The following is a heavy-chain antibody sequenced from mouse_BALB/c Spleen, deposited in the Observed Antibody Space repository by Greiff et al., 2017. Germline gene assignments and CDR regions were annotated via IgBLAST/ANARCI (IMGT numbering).Heavy chain of an antibody. CDR3: AREITTLYAMDY. J-gene: IGHJ4*01. CDR1: GYTFTDYN. CDR2: IYPYNGGT. V-gene: IGHV1S29*02. Sequence: VQLQQSGPELVKPGASVKISCKASGYTFTDYNMHWVKQSHGKSLEWIGYIYPYNGGTGYNQKFKSKATLTVDNSSSTAYMELRSLTSEDSAVYYCAREITTLYAMDYWGQGTSVTVSS. D-gene: IGHD2-4*01.